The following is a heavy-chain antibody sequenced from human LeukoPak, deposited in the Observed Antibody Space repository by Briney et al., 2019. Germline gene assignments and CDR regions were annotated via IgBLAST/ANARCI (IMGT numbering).Heavy chain of an antibody. CDR2: INPNSGGT. CDR1: GYTFTGSY. D-gene: IGHD3-10*01. CDR3: ARAFLWFGESFYDAYDI. Sequence: ASVKVSCKGSGYTFTGSYTHWVRQAPGQGLEWMGWINPNSGGTNYAQKFRGRVTMTRDTSISTAYMELSRLRSDDTAIYYCARAFLWFGESFYDAYDIWGQGTMVTVSS. V-gene: IGHV1-2*02. J-gene: IGHJ3*02.